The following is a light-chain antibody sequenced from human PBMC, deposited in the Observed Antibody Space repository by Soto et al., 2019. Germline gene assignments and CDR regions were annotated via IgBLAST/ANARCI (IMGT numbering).Light chain of an antibody. CDR2: GAS. CDR1: QSVSSSY. CDR3: QQYGRSPTT. J-gene: IGKJ1*01. V-gene: IGKV3-20*01. Sequence: EIVLTQSPGTLSLSPGERASLSCRASQSVSSSYLAWYQQKPGQAPRLLIYGASSRATGIPDRFGGSGSGTDFTLTISRLEPEDFAVYYCQQYGRSPTTFGQGTKVDIK.